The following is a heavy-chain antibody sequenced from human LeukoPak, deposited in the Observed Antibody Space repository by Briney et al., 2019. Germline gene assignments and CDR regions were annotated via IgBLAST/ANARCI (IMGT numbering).Heavy chain of an antibody. CDR3: ARQSGSYYGHAFDI. Sequence: PSETLSLTCTVSGGSISSYYWSWIRQPPGKGLEWIGYIYYSGSTNYNPSLKSRVTISVDTSKNQFSLKLSSVTAADTAVYYCARQSGSYYGHAFDIWGQGTMVTVSS. CDR2: IYYSGST. D-gene: IGHD1-26*01. CDR1: GGSISSYY. V-gene: IGHV4-59*08. J-gene: IGHJ3*02.